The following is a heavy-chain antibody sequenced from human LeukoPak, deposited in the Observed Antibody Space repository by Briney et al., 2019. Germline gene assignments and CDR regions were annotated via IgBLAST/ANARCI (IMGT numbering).Heavy chain of an antibody. Sequence: KPSQTLSLTCAVSGGSISSGGYYWSWIRQHPGKGLEWIGYIYYSGSTYYNPSLKSRVTISVDTSKNQFSLKLSSVTAADTAVYYCARDRRPVVVPAAIRHTPGMDVWGQGTTVTVSS. V-gene: IGHV4-31*11. CDR1: GGSISSGGYY. D-gene: IGHD2-2*02. CDR3: ARDRRPVVVPAAIRHTPGMDV. J-gene: IGHJ6*02. CDR2: IYYSGST.